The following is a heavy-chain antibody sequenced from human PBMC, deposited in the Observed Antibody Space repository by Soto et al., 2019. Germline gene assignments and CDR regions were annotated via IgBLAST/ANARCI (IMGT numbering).Heavy chain of an antibody. D-gene: IGHD5-12*01. CDR3: ARVLPYEGYFDY. Sequence: QVQLVQSGAEVKKPGSSVKVSCKASGGTFSSYAISWVRQAPGHGLEWMGGIIPIFGTANYAQKFQGRVTLTADESTSTAYMELSSLRSEDTAVYYCARVLPYEGYFDYWGQGTLVTVSS. V-gene: IGHV1-69*01. J-gene: IGHJ4*02. CDR2: IIPIFGTA. CDR1: GGTFSSYA.